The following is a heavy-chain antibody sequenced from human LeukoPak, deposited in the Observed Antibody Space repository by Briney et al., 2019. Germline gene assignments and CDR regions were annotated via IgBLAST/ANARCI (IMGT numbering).Heavy chain of an antibody. D-gene: IGHD3-10*01. J-gene: IGHJ4*02. CDR3: ARGRRNYYGSGSYYWTPYYFDY. V-gene: IGHV3-21*01. CDR2: ISSSSGYI. CDR1: GFTFSSYS. Sequence: GGSLSLSCAASGFTFSSYSMNWVRPAPGKGLEWVSSISSSSGYIYYADSVKGRFTISRDNAKNSLYLQMNSLRAEDTAVYYCARGRRNYYGSGSYYWTPYYFDYWGQGTLVTVSS.